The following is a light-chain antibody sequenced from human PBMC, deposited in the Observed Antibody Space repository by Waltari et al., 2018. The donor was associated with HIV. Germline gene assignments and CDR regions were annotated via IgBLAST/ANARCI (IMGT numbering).Light chain of an antibody. J-gene: IGLJ1*01. V-gene: IGLV1-40*01. Sequence: QSVLTQPPSVSGAPGQRVTLSCTGSSSNIGSGYDVHWYQQLPGTAPKLLISGNNNRPSGVPDRFSASKSGTSASLAITGLQVEDEADYYCHSYDSSLSGYVFGTGTKVTV. CDR3: HSYDSSLSGYV. CDR1: SSNIGSGYD. CDR2: GNN.